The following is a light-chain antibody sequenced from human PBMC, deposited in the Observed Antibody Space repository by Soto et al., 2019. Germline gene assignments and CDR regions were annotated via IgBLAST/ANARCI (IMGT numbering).Light chain of an antibody. Sequence: QSVLTQSPSASGTPGQRVTISCSGSRSNIGRNFVYWYQHVPGTAPRLLIQRNNERPSGVPDRFSGSKSGTSASLAITGLQAEDEGDYYCQSYDSTLSARYVFGTGTKLTVL. V-gene: IGLV1-47*01. CDR2: RNN. CDR3: QSYDSTLSARYV. J-gene: IGLJ1*01. CDR1: RSNIGRNF.